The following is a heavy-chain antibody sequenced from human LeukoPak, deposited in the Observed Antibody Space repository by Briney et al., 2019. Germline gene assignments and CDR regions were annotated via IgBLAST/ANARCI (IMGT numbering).Heavy chain of an antibody. CDR2: ISAYNGNT. V-gene: IGHV1-18*01. D-gene: IGHD2-15*01. CDR1: GYTFTSYG. J-gene: IGHJ6*02. CDR3: ARLHWALVGYYYYGMDV. Sequence: ASVKVSCKASGYTFTSYGISWVRQAPGQGLEWMGWISAYNGNTNYAQKFQGRVTMTTDTSTSTAYMELRSLRSDDTAVYYCARLHWALVGYYYYGMDVWGQGTTVTVSS.